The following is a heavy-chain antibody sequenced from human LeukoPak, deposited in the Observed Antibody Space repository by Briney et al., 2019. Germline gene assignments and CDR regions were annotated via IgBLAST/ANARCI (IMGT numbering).Heavy chain of an antibody. CDR1: GGSISSGGFY. Sequence: PWETLSLTCTVSGGSISSGGFYWSWIRQHPGKGLEWIGYIHHRGCTYYNPSLKSRITISIDTSKNQFSLKLSSVTAADTAVYYCARGAGYDILTGSYLRRAFDVWGQGTMVTVSS. CDR3: ARGAGYDILTGSYLRRAFDV. J-gene: IGHJ3*01. D-gene: IGHD3-9*01. V-gene: IGHV4-31*03. CDR2: IHHRGCT.